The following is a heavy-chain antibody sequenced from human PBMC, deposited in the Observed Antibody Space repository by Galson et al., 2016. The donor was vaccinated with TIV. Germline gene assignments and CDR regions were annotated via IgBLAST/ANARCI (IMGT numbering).Heavy chain of an antibody. CDR1: GGTFSSYV. CDR2: IIPLFRTT. V-gene: IGHV1-69*06. Sequence: SVKVSCKASGGTFSSYVFNWVRLAPGQGLEWMGGIIPLFRTTNYAQKFQGRVTITADKFTSTAYMELSSLRSEDTAVYYCAGLSGYWFNSDPDYWGQGSLVTVSS. D-gene: IGHD3-22*01. J-gene: IGHJ4*02. CDR3: AGLSGYWFNSDPDY.